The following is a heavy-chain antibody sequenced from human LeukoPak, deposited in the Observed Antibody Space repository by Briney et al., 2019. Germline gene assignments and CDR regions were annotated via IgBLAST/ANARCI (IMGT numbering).Heavy chain of an antibody. D-gene: IGHD6-19*01. V-gene: IGHV1-18*01. CDR2: ISAYNGNT. Sequence: ASVKVSCKASGYTFSNYGISWVRQAPGQGLEWMGWISAYNGNTSYAQKLQGRVTMTTDTSTSTAYMELRSLTSDDTAVYYCARDSIAVAGNPLVYWGQGTLVTVSS. CDR3: ARDSIAVAGNPLVY. CDR1: GYTFSNYG. J-gene: IGHJ4*02.